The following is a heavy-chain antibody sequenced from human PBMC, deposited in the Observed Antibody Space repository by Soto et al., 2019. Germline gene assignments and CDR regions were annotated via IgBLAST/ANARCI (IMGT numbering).Heavy chain of an antibody. J-gene: IGHJ4*02. CDR2: GYNSGST. CDR3: ARNYYDGSGHFY. CDR1: GGSISSSSSY. Sequence: SETLTLTCTVSGGSISSSSSYWIWIRQPPGKGLEWIGSGYNSGSTHPNPSLKSRVTISVDTSKNQVSLKLSSVTAADTAVYYCARNYYDGSGHFYWGQGTLVTVSS. D-gene: IGHD3-22*01. V-gene: IGHV4-39*01.